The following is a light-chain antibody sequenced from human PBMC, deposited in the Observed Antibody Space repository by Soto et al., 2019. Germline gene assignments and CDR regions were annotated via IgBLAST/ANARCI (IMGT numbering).Light chain of an antibody. V-gene: IGKV3-11*01. Sequence: EIVLTQSPGTLSLSPGERATLSCRASQSVSSYLAWYQQKPGQAPRLLIYDASTRATGISARFSGSGSGTDFTLTNSSLEPEDFAGYYCQQRSTWPVTFGQGTKVEGK. J-gene: IGKJ1*01. CDR3: QQRSTWPVT. CDR2: DAS. CDR1: QSVSSY.